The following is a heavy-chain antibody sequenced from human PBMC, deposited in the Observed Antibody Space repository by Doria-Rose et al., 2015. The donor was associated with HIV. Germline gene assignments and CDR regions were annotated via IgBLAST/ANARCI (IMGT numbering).Heavy chain of an antibody. V-gene: IGHV2-26*01. J-gene: IGHJ4*02. CDR1: GVSLSSPGMG. D-gene: IGHD6-13*01. CDR3: TRIKSSRWYHKYYFDF. CDR2: IFSDDER. Sequence: QVQLVQSGPVLVKPTETLTLTCTVSGVSLSSPGMGVSWIRQPPGKALEWLANIFSDDERSYKTSLKSRLTISRGTSKSQVALTMTDMDPVDTATYYCTRIKSSRWYHKYYFDFWGQGTLVIV.